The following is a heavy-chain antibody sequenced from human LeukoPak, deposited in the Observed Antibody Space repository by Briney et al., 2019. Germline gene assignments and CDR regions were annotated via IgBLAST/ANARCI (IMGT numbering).Heavy chain of an antibody. Sequence: SETLSLTCTVAGGYISSSSYYWGWIRQPPGKGLEWIGSIYYSGSTYYNPSLKSRVTISVDTSKNQFSLKLSSVTAADTAVYYCARLYYGDSYWGQGTLVTVSS. J-gene: IGHJ4*02. CDR2: IYYSGST. V-gene: IGHV4-39*01. CDR3: ARLYYGDSY. D-gene: IGHD4-17*01. CDR1: GGYISSSSYY.